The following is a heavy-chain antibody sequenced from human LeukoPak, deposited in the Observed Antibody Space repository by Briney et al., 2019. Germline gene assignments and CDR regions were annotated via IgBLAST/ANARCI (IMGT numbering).Heavy chain of an antibody. CDR1: GFSISSGFY. V-gene: IGHV4-38-2*02. J-gene: IGHJ3*01. Sequence: PSETLSLTCTVSGFSISSGFYWGWIRQPPGKGLEWVGEIYHSGSTNYNPSLKSRATISVDKSKGQFSLRLSSVTAADTAIYYCARKPTSSDAFDLWGQGTMVTVSS. CDR3: ARKPTSSDAFDL. CDR2: IYHSGST.